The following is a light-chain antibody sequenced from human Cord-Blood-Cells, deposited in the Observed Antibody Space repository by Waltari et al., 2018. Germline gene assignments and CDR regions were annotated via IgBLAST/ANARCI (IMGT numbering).Light chain of an antibody. CDR2: AAS. CDR3: QQYYSYPWT. Sequence: AIRMTQSPSSFSASTGDRVTITCRASQGISSYLAWYHQKPGKPPKLLIYAASTLQSGVPSRFSGSGSGTDFTLTISCLQSEDFATYYCQQYYSYPWTFGQGTKVEIK. V-gene: IGKV1-8*01. J-gene: IGKJ1*01. CDR1: QGISSY.